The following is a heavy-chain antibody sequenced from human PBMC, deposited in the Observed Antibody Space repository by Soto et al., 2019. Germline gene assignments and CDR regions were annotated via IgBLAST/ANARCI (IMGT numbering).Heavy chain of an antibody. CDR2: IIPILGIA. Sequence: ASVKVSCKASGGTFSSYTISWVRQAPGQGLEWMGRIIPILGIANYAQNFQGRVTITADKSTSTAYMELSSLRSEDTAVYYCAGCRKGGSCSFDYWGQGTLVTVSS. V-gene: IGHV1-69*02. D-gene: IGHD2-15*01. J-gene: IGHJ4*02. CDR1: GGTFSSYT. CDR3: AGCRKGGSCSFDY.